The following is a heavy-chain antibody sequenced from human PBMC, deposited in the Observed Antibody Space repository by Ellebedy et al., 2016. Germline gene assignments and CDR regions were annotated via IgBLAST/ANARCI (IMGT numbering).Heavy chain of an antibody. CDR2: ISAGSDIT. CDR3: RQGHYADL. V-gene: IGHV3-23*01. CDR1: GFPFRDYF. Sequence: GGSLRLSXEASGFPFRDYFMTWVRQAPGKGLEWVSTISAGSDITRLADSVKGRFTISRDSSKNSVYLRMNNLRVEDTAVYYCRQGHYADLWGQGTLVTVSS. J-gene: IGHJ4*02. D-gene: IGHD4-17*01.